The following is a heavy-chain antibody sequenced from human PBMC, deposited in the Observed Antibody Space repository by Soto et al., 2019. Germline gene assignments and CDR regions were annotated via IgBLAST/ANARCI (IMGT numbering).Heavy chain of an antibody. CDR1: GGSISSYY. Sequence: SETLSLTCTVSGGSISSYYWSWIRQPPGKGLEWIGYIYYSGSTNYNPSLKSRVTISVDTSKNQFSLKLSSVTAADTAVYYCAIIELSPRAYYYYYKDVWGKGTTVNVS. CDR2: IYYSGST. D-gene: IGHD2-8*01. CDR3: AIIELSPRAYYYYYKDV. V-gene: IGHV4-59*01. J-gene: IGHJ6*03.